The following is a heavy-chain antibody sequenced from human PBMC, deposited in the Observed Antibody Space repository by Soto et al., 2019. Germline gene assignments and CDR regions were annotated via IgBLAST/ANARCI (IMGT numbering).Heavy chain of an antibody. D-gene: IGHD3-16*01. CDR2: ISSDSHAI. J-gene: IGHJ4*02. CDR3: AILIK. V-gene: IGHV3-48*01. CDR1: GFIFSSSN. Sequence: GGSLRLSCAASGFIFSSSNINWVRQSPGKGLEWIAYISSDSHAIYYADSVKGRFTISRDNARNSLYLQMNSLRAEDSAVYYCAILIKWGQGTLVTVSS.